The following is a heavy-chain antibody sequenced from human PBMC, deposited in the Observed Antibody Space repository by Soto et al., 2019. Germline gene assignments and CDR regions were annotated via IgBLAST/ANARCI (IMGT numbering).Heavy chain of an antibody. CDR3: ARERRWEPLLY. CDR2: VSGYNRNT. D-gene: IGHD1-26*01. CDR1: GYTFSNYD. Sequence: QVQLVQSGPEVKKPGASVKVSCKGSGYTFSNYDVTWVRQAPGQGLERLGWVSGYNRNTDYAQKFGGRATMTVDTSTNTAYLELRGLTPADTAVYYCARERRWEPLLYWGQGTL. V-gene: IGHV1-18*01. J-gene: IGHJ4*02.